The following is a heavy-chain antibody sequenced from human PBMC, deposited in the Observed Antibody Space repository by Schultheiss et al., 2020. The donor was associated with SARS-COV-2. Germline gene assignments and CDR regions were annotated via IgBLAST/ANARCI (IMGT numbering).Heavy chain of an antibody. D-gene: IGHD3-10*01. V-gene: IGHV1-18*01. CDR3: ARVDYQHNWFDP. CDR2: ISAYNGNT. CDR1: GGTFSSYA. J-gene: IGHJ5*02. Sequence: ASVKVSCKASGGTFSSYAISWVRQAPGQGLEWMGWISAYNGNTNYAQKLQGRVTMTTDTSTSTAYMGLRSLRSDDTAVYYCARVDYQHNWFDPWGQGTLVTVSS.